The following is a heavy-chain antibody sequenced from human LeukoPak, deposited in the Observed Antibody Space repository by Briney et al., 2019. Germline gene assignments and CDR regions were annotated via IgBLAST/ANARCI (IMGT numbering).Heavy chain of an antibody. Sequence: SQTLSLTCSVSGGSISSGSYFWSWIRQPAGKGLEWIGRIHTTGTTNYNPSLKSRVTISVDKSKNQFSLKLSSVTAADTAVYYCARGGGYDASDIWGQGTMVTVSP. CDR1: GGSISSGSYF. CDR2: IHTTGTT. J-gene: IGHJ3*02. V-gene: IGHV4-61*02. D-gene: IGHD3-22*01. CDR3: ARGGGYDASDI.